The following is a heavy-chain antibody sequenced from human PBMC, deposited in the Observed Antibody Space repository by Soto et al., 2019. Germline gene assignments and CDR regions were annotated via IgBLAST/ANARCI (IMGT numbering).Heavy chain of an antibody. CDR1: GYTFTSYY. Sequence: ASVKVSFKACGYTFTSYYVHWLRQAPGQGLEWMGIINPSGGSTTYAQKFQGRLTMTSSTSISTAYMELSSLRSEDTAVYYCARSRLGYFDYWGQGSLVTVSS. V-gene: IGHV1-46*01. J-gene: IGHJ4*02. CDR2: INPSGGST. CDR3: ARSRLGYFDY. D-gene: IGHD3-9*01.